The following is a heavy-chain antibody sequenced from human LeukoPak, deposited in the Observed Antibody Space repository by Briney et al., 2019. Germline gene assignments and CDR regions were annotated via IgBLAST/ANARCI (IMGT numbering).Heavy chain of an antibody. CDR3: AREGTRWADENWFDP. CDR1: GGSVDSNYYY. V-gene: IGHV4-39*07. D-gene: IGHD1-26*01. J-gene: IGHJ5*02. Sequence: SETLSLTCSVSGGSVDSNYYYWGWIRHPPGKGLEWIASISYTGATHYSPSLESRVTISLDTSKNQFSLKLASVTPADTAVYYCAREGTRWADENWFDPWGQGSLVIVSS. CDR2: ISYTGAT.